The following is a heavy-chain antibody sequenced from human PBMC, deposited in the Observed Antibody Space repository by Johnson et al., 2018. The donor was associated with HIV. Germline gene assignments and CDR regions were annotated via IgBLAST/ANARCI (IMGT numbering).Heavy chain of an antibody. V-gene: IGHV3-30-3*01. J-gene: IGHJ3*02. CDR2: ISYDGSNK. CDR1: GFTFSDYY. Sequence: QVQLVESGGGLVKPGGSLRLSCAASGFTFSDYYMSWIRQAPGKGLEWVAVISYDGSNKYYADSVKGRFTISRDNSKNTLYLQMNSLRAEDTAVYYCARGPHEVVVVAATSAFDIWGQGTMVTVSS. CDR3: ARGPHEVVVVAATSAFDI. D-gene: IGHD2-15*01.